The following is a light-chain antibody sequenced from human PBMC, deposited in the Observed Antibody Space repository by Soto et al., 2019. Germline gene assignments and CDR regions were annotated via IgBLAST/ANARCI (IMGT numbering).Light chain of an antibody. J-gene: IGKJ4*01. CDR2: GAS. V-gene: IGKV3-20*01. Sequence: EIVLTQSPGTLSLSPGERATLSCRASVSVSSDSLAWYQRKPGQAPRLLIHGASSMATGIPDRISGSGYATDFTLTISGLEPEDSAVYYCQQYGSSPFTFGGGTKVEIK. CDR3: QQYGSSPFT. CDR1: VSVSSDS.